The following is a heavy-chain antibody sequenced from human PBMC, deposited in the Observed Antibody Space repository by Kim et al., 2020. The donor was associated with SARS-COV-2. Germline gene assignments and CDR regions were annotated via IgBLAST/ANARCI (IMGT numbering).Heavy chain of an antibody. CDR3: SRGWLTAPNWFSP. D-gene: IGHD3-16*01. Sequence: PPGKVSERSGTVYRRGTTKHNPAVKSRVIITVDTCKNQFSLYRTSVTAADTAVYYCSRGWLTAPNWFSPWGQGTLVTVSS. CDR2: VYRRGTT. V-gene: IGHV4-4*08. J-gene: IGHJ5*02.